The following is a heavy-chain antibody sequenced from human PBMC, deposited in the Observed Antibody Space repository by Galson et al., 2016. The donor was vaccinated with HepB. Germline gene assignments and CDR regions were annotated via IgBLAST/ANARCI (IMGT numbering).Heavy chain of an antibody. V-gene: IGHV4-59*01. CDR2: FYHSGST. CDR3: ARSLPRYFSYFYYMDV. Sequence: LSLTCTVSGGSMSSYYWSWIRQPPGKGLEWIGYFYHSGSTKYNPSLKSRVTMSEDSSRNPFSLKLKSVTAADTAVYYCARSLPRYFSYFYYMDVWGKGTTVTVAS. D-gene: IGHD3-16*02. J-gene: IGHJ6*03. CDR1: GGSMSSYY.